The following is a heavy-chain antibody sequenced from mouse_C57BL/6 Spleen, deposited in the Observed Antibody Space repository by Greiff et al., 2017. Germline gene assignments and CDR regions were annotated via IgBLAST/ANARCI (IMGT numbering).Heavy chain of an antibody. J-gene: IGHJ3*01. CDR3: ARGGPTAQATFAY. CDR1: GYTFTSYW. Sequence: QVQLQQPGAELVIPGASVKLSCKASGYTFTSYWMHWVKQRPGQGLEWIGEIDPSDSYTNYNQKFKGKSTLTVDKSSSTAYMQLSSLTSEDSAVYYCARGGPTAQATFAYWGQGTLVTVSA. D-gene: IGHD3-2*02. V-gene: IGHV1-69*01. CDR2: IDPSDSYT.